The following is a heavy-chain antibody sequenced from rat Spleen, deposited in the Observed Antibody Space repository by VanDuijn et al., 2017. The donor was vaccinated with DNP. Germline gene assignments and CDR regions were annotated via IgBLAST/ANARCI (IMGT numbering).Heavy chain of an antibody. D-gene: IGHD1-2*01. CDR1: GFTFSDYY. J-gene: IGHJ3*01. CDR2: ISYEGSST. CDR3: TRSAAGLAY. Sequence: EVQLVESGGGLVQPGRSLKLACAASGFTFSDYYMAWVRQAPKKGLEWVASISYEGSSTYYVDSVKGRFTISRDNVRNTLYLQMNSLRSEDTATYYCTRSAAGLAYWGQGTLVTVSS. V-gene: IGHV5-22*01.